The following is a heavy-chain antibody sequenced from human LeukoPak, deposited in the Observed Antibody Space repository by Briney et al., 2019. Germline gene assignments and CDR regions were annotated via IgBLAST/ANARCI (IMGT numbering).Heavy chain of an antibody. Sequence: SETLSLTCTVSGDSISSYYWSWIRQPPGKGLEWIGDIYYSGRTNYNPSLKRRVTISVDTSKNQFSLKLSSVTAADTAVYYCARPQADSSCFGHWFDPWGQGTLVTVSS. CDR3: ARPQADSSCFGHWFDP. CDR2: IYYSGRT. D-gene: IGHD6-13*01. CDR1: GDSISSYY. V-gene: IGHV4-59*01. J-gene: IGHJ5*02.